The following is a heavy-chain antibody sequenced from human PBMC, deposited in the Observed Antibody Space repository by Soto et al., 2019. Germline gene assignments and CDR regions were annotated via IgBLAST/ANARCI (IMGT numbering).Heavy chain of an antibody. V-gene: IGHV3-7*04. D-gene: IGHD2-2*01. CDR1: AFTFRNYW. CDR2: IKEDGSEK. J-gene: IGHJ4*02. CDR3: ARASRSTSGAIEY. Sequence: VQLVESGGGLVQPGGSLRLSCAASAFTFRNYWMSWLRQAPGKGLECVAKIKEDGSEKYYVDSVKGRFTISRDNAKNSMYLQMNSLTVEDTAMYYCARASRSTSGAIEYWGQGTLVTVSS.